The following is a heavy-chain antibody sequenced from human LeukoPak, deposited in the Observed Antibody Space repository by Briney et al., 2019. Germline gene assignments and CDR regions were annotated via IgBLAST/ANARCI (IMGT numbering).Heavy chain of an antibody. CDR3: ARDKLLFGELSDYYYMDV. Sequence: SQTLSLTCAISGDSVSSNSAGWNWIRQSPSRGLEWLGRTYYRSKWYNDYAVSVKSRITITPDTSKNQFSLQLNSVTPEDTAVYFCARDKLLFGELSDYYYMDVWGKGTTVTVSS. V-gene: IGHV6-1*01. D-gene: IGHD3-10*02. J-gene: IGHJ6*03. CDR1: GDSVSSNSAG. CDR2: TYYRSKWYN.